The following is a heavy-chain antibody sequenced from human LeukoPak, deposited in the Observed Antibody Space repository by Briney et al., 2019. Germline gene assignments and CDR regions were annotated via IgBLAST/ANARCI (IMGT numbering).Heavy chain of an antibody. CDR2: IYSGGST. CDR1: GFTVSSNY. V-gene: IGHV3-66*01. D-gene: IGHD3-10*01. J-gene: IGHJ6*02. CDR3: ASCPGVFNYYYYGMDV. Sequence: PGGSLRLSCAASGFTVSSNYMSWVRQAPGKGLEWVSVIYSGGSTYYADSVKGRFTISRDNSKNTLYLQMNSLRAEDTAVYYCASCPGVFNYYYYGMDVWGQGTTVTVSS.